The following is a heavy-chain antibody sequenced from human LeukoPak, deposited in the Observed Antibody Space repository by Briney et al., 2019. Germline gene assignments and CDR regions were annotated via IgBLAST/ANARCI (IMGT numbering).Heavy chain of an antibody. CDR2: IRYDGSNK. V-gene: IGHV3-30*02. CDR3: AKADQWELHYFDY. CDR1: GFTFSSYG. Sequence: GGSLRLSCAASGFTFSSYGMHWVRQAPGKGLEWVAFIRYDGSNKYYAASVKGRFTISRDNSKNTLYLQMNSLRAEDTAVYYCAKADQWELHYFDYWGQGTLVTVSS. D-gene: IGHD1-26*01. J-gene: IGHJ4*02.